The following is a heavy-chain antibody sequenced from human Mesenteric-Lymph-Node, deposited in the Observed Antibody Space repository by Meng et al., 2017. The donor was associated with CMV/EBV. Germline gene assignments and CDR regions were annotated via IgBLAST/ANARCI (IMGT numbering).Heavy chain of an antibody. D-gene: IGHD3-10*01. CDR3: AREPFGASSSYFDP. Sequence: SGASVSSENYFWSWIRQPPGKGLEYIGYVFYSGATNSNPSLKSRVTISVDTSKNQFSLKLRSVTAADTAMYYCAREPFGASSSYFDPWGQGTLVTVSS. V-gene: IGHV4-61*01. J-gene: IGHJ5*02. CDR1: GASVSSENYF. CDR2: VFYSGAT.